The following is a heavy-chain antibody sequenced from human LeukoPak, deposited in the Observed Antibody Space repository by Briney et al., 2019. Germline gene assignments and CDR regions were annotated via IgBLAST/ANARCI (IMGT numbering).Heavy chain of an antibody. CDR3: AGLTSLTAHYDAFDI. J-gene: IGHJ3*02. Sequence: GESLKISCKGSGYSFSTNWIAWVRQMPGKGLEWMGIIYPGDSDTRYSPSFQGQVTISADKSISTAYLQWSSLKASDTAIYYCAGLTSLTAHYDAFDIWGQGTMVTVSS. CDR1: GYSFSTNW. CDR2: IYPGDSDT. D-gene: IGHD3-9*01. V-gene: IGHV5-51*01.